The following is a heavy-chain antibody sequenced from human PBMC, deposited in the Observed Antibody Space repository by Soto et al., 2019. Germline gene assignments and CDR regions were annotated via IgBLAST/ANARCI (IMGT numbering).Heavy chain of an antibody. J-gene: IGHJ4*01. CDR3: ARMDIYTVGRIGFSF. CDR1: GGSFNDYY. CDR2: INHSGTT. D-gene: IGHD2-2*03. V-gene: IGHV4-34*01. Sequence: SETLSLTCAVHGGSFNDYYWSWIRQPPGKGLEWIGEINHSGTTNYNPSLRRRVTISQDTSKFQFSLSLTSVTAADTAVYYCARMDIYTVGRIGFSFWGLGSLVPGSA.